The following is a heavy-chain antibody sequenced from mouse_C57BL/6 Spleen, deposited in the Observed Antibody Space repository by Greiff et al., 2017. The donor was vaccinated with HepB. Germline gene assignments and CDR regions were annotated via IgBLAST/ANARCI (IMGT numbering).Heavy chain of an antibody. Sequence: VQLQQSGAELARPGASVKMSCKASGYTFTSYTMHWVKQRPGQGLEWIGYINPSSGYTKYNQKFKDKATLTADKSSSTAYMQLSSLTSEDSAVYYCARGGSPGYFDYWGQGTTLTVSS. CDR2: INPSSGYT. J-gene: IGHJ2*01. V-gene: IGHV1-4*01. CDR1: GYTFTSYT. CDR3: ARGGSPGYFDY.